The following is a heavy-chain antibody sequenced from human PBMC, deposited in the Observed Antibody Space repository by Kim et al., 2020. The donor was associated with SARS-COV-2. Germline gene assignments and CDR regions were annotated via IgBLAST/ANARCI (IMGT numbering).Heavy chain of an antibody. CDR2: IWYDGSNK. D-gene: IGHD5-18*01. Sequence: GGSLRLSCAASGFTFSSYGMHWVRQAPGKGLEWVEVIWYDGSNKYYADSVKGRFTISRDNSKNTLYLQMNSLRAEDTAVYYCAREDTAMVTYFYYYGMDVWRQGTTVTVSS. CDR3: AREDTAMVTYFYYYGMDV. CDR1: GFTFSSYG. V-gene: IGHV3-33*01. J-gene: IGHJ6*02.